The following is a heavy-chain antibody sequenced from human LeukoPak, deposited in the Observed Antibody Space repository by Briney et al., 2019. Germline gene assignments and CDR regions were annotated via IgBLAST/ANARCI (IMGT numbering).Heavy chain of an antibody. Sequence: NPSDTQSLTCALYGRSFSLYYWSWTRRPPGKGLEWIREINDGGATNYSPSLKSRVTISTDTSKNPFSLRLMSVTASDTAVYYCARGPSHGGKYRGFFDYWGQGTLVAVSS. CDR3: ARGPSHGGKYRGFFDY. V-gene: IGHV4-34*01. CDR1: GRSFSLYY. CDR2: INDGGAT. J-gene: IGHJ4*02. D-gene: IGHD4-23*01.